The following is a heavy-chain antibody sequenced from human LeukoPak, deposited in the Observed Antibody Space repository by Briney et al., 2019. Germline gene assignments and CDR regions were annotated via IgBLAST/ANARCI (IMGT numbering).Heavy chain of an antibody. CDR3: ARRRGYGTLDY. D-gene: IGHD3-16*01. V-gene: IGHV3-43*01. CDR2: ISWDGGST. CDR1: GFTFDDYT. Sequence: GGSLRLSCAASGFTFDDYTMHWVRQAPGKGLEWVSLISWDGGSTYYADSVKGRFTISRDNAKNTLFLQMDSLRAEDTAIYYCARRRGYGTLDYWGQGTLVTVSS. J-gene: IGHJ4*02.